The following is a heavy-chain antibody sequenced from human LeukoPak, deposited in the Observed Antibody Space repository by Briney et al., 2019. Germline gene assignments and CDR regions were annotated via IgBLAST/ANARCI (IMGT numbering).Heavy chain of an antibody. J-gene: IGHJ5*02. CDR1: DYSISSGYP. D-gene: IGHD4-17*01. CDR3: ARDPYGDDDTLGWFDP. V-gene: IGHV4-38-2*02. CDR2: IYHSGST. Sequence: SETLSLTCAVSDYSISSGYPWGWIRQPPGKGLEWIGSIYHSGSTYYNPSLKSRVTISLDTSKNQFSLKLSSVTAADTAVYYCARDPYGDDDTLGWFDPWGQGTLVTVSS.